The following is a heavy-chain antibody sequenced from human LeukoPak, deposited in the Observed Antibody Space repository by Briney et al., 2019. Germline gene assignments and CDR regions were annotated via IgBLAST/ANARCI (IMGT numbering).Heavy chain of an antibody. Sequence: PGGSLRLSCVASGFTFSSYAMSWVRQAPGKGLEWVSAISGSGGSTYYADSVKGRFTISRDNSKNTLYLQMNSLRAEDTAVYYCATTGYSSGWYLDYWGQGTLVTVSS. V-gene: IGHV3-23*01. CDR1: GFTFSSYA. J-gene: IGHJ4*02. D-gene: IGHD6-19*01. CDR2: ISGSGGST. CDR3: ATTGYSSGWYLDY.